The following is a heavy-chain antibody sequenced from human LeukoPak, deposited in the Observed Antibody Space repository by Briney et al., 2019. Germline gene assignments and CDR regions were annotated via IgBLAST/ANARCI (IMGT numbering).Heavy chain of an antibody. V-gene: IGHV1-8*01. Sequence: ASVRVSCKASGYTFTSYDINWVREATGQGFEWMGWMHPNSGNTGYAQKFQSRVTMTRNTSISTAYMELSSLRSEDKVVYHCAISLPYYDFWSGKIGYYYYGMDVWGQGTTVTVSS. D-gene: IGHD3-3*01. CDR1: GYTFTSYD. CDR3: AISLPYYDFWSGKIGYYYYGMDV. J-gene: IGHJ6*02. CDR2: MHPNSGNT.